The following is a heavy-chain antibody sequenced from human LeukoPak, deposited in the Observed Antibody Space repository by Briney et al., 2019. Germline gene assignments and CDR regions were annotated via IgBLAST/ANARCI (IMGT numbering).Heavy chain of an antibody. CDR1: GSSISSYY. CDR2: IYYSGST. Sequence: PSETLSLTCTVSGSSISSYYWSWIRQPPGKGLEWIGYIYYSGSTNYNPSLKSRVTISVDTSKNQFSLKLSSVTAADTAVYYCARRPYGDYFDYWGQGTLVTVSS. J-gene: IGHJ4*02. CDR3: ARRPYGDYFDY. V-gene: IGHV4-59*01. D-gene: IGHD4-17*01.